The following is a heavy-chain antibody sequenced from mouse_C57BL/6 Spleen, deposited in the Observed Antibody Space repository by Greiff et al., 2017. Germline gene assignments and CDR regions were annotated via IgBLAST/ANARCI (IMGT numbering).Heavy chain of an antibody. V-gene: IGHV1-54*01. D-gene: IGHD1-1*01. J-gene: IGHJ2*01. CDR3: ARSGLLLRYYVDD. Sequence: QVQLQQSGAELVRPGTSVKVSCKASGYAFTNYLMEWVKQRPGQGLEWIGVINPGSGGTNYNEKFKGKATLTADKSSSTAYMQLSSLTSEDSAVFFCARSGLLLRYYVDDWGQGTTLTVSS. CDR2: INPGSGGT. CDR1: GYAFTNYL.